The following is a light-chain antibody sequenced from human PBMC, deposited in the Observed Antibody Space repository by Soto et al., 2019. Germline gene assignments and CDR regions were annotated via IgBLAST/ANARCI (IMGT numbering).Light chain of an antibody. V-gene: IGKV1-5*03. CDR1: QSIADW. CDR3: QQYVAYPLT. Sequence: DIHMTQSPSTLPASVGDRVTIPCRASQSIADWLAWYQQKPGKAPKLLIYKASTLESGVPSRFSGSGSGTEFTPTISSLQPDDFATYSCQQYVAYPLTFGGGTKVDIK. CDR2: KAS. J-gene: IGKJ4*01.